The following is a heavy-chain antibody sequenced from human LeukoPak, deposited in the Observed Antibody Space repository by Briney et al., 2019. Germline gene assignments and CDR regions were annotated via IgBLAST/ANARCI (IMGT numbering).Heavy chain of an antibody. V-gene: IGHV4-30-4*08. CDR1: GGSISSGGYY. D-gene: IGHD6-19*01. CDR2: IYYSGST. J-gene: IGHJ3*02. Sequence: PSETLSLTCTVSGGSISSGGYYWSWIRQHPGKGLEWIGYIYYSGSTYYNPSLKSRVTISVDTSKNQFSLKLSSVTAADTAVYYCARDWIAVADAFDIWGQGTMVTVSS. CDR3: ARDWIAVADAFDI.